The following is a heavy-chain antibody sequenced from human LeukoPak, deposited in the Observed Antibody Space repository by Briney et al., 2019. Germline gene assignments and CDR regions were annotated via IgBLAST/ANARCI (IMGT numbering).Heavy chain of an antibody. Sequence: GGSLRLSCAASDFTFTDFIFSTYAFPWVRQAPGKGLEWVAVISHDGSNQHYADSVKGRFTISRDNPKNTLYLQMHSLRAEDTAVYFCAKRGVVVRVILVGFHKEVNYFDSWGQGALVTVSS. CDR1: DFTFTDFIFSTYA. CDR2: ISHDGSNQ. V-gene: IGHV3-30*07. D-gene: IGHD3-10*01. CDR3: AKRGVVVRVILVGFHKEVNYFDS. J-gene: IGHJ4*02.